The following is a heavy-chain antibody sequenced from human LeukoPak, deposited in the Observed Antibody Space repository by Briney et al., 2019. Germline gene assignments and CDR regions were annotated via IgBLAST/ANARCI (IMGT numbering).Heavy chain of an antibody. J-gene: IGHJ4*02. CDR1: GGSISSYY. V-gene: IGHV4-59*01. CDR3: ASQYYYDSSGPIDY. Sequence: SETLSLTCTVSGGSISSYYWSWIRQPPGKGLEWLGYIYYSGSTNYNPSLQSRATTSVDTSKNQFSLKLSSVTAADTAVYYCASQYYYDSSGPIDYWGQGTLVTVSS. D-gene: IGHD3-22*01. CDR2: IYYSGST.